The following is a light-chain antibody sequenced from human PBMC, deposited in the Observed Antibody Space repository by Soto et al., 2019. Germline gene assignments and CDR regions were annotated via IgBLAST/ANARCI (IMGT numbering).Light chain of an antibody. CDR1: QDISNY. CDR2: DAS. V-gene: IGKV1-33*01. CDR3: QQYDNLLPIT. J-gene: IGKJ5*01. Sequence: DIQITQSPCSLSPCLGGIVTITCQASQDISNYLNWYQQKPGKAPKLLIYDASNLETGVPSRFSGSGSGTDFTFTISSLQPEDIATYYCQQYDNLLPITFGQGTRLEIK.